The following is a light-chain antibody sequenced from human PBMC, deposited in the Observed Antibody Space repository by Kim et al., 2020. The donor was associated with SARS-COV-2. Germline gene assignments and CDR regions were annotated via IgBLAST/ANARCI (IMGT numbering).Light chain of an antibody. CDR2: GKN. Sequence: SSELTQDPAVSVALGQTVRITCQGDSLRSYYASWYQQKPGQAPVLVIYGKNNRPSGIPDRFSGSSSGNTASLTITGAQAEDEAVYYCNSRDSSCNHLVFG. CDR3: NSRDSSCNHLV. J-gene: IGLJ3*02. V-gene: IGLV3-19*01. CDR1: SLRSYY.